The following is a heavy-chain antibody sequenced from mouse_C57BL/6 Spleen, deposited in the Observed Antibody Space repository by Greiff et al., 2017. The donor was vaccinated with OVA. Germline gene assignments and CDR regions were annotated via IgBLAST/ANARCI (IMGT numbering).Heavy chain of an antibody. CDR3: VIQAAHYGDY. V-gene: IGHV10-1*01. CDR2: IRSKSNNYAT. J-gene: IGHJ2*01. CDR1: GFSFNTYA. Sequence: EVHLVESGGGLVQPKGSLKLSCAASGFSFNTYAMNWVRQAPGKGLEWVARIRSKSNNYATYYAYSVKDRFTISRDDSESMLYLQMNNLKTEDTAMYYCVIQAAHYGDYWGQGTTLTVSS.